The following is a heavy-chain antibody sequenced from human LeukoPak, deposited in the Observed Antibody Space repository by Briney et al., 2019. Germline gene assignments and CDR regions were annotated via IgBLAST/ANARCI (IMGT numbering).Heavy chain of an antibody. D-gene: IGHD3-22*01. CDR3: ARRSDYYDSSAYYY. V-gene: IGHV1-8*03. Sequence: GASVTVSCKASGYTFTNYDINWVRQAPGQGLEWMGWMNPNSGNPGYAQKFQGRVTITRDTSIGTAYMELSSLSSEDTAVYYCARRSDYYDSSAYYYWGQGTLVTVSS. CDR2: MNPNSGNP. CDR1: GYTFTNYD. J-gene: IGHJ4*02.